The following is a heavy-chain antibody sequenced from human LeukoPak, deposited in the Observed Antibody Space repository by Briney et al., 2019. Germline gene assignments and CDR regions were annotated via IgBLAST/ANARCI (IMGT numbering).Heavy chain of an antibody. CDR3: ARTVTPPDWYLDL. V-gene: IGHV4-59*08. J-gene: IGHJ2*01. Sequence: PSETLSLTCTVSGGSISSYYWSWIRQPPGKGLEWIGYIYFSGSTNYNPSLKSRVTISVDTSKNQFSLKLTSVTAADTAVYYCARTVTPPDWYLDLWGRGTLVTVSS. CDR1: GGSISSYY. CDR2: IYFSGST. D-gene: IGHD4-4*01.